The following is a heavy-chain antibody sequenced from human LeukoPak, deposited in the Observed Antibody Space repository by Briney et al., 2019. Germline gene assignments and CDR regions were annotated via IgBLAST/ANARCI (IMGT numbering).Heavy chain of an antibody. CDR1: GFTVSSNY. CDR2: ISYDGSNK. V-gene: IGHV3-30*18. D-gene: IGHD2-21*02. J-gene: IGHJ4*02. CDR3: AKAGDCGFDY. Sequence: GGSLRLSCAASGFTVSSNYMSWVRQAPGKGLEWVAVISYDGSNKYYADSVKGRFTISRDNSKNTLYLQMNSLRAEDTAVYYCAKAGDCGFDYWGQGTLVTVSS.